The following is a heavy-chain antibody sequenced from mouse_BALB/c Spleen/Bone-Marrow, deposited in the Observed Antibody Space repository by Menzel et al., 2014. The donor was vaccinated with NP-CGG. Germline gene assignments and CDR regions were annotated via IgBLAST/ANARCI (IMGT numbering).Heavy chain of an antibody. D-gene: IGHD1-1*01. Sequence: LKQSGSELVRPGASVKLSCKASGYTFTSYWIHWVKQRPGQGLEWIGNIYPGNGSINYDEKFKSKATLTVDTSSSTAYMQLSSLTSVDSAVYYCRCYVYTMDYWGQGTSVTVSS. CDR3: RCYVYTMDY. CDR2: IYPGNGSI. V-gene: IGHV1S22*01. J-gene: IGHJ4*01. CDR1: GYTFTSYW.